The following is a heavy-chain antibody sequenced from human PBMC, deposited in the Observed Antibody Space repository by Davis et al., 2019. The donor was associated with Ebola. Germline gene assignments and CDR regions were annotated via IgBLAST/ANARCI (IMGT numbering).Heavy chain of an antibody. V-gene: IGHV4-4*02. J-gene: IGHJ5*02. CDR1: GGSISSSNW. Sequence: SETLSLTCAVSGGSISSSNWWSWVRQPPGKGLEWIGEIYHSGSTNYNPSLKSRVTISVDKSKNQFSLKLGSVTAADTAVYYCARVITMIEAGWFDPWGQGTLVTVSS. CDR3: ARVITMIEAGWFDP. CDR2: IYHSGST. D-gene: IGHD3-22*01.